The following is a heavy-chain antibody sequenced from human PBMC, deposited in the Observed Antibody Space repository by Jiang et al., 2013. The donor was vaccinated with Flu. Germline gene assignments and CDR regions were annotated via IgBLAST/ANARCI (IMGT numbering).Heavy chain of an antibody. CDR1: GYTFTGYY. CDR3: ASSMVRGVIVYYYYYGMDV. CDR2: INPNSGGT. V-gene: IGHV1-2*02. Sequence: SGAEVKKPGASVKVSCKASGYTFTGYYMHWVRQAPGQGLEWMGWINPNSGGTNYAQKFQGRVTMTRDTSISTAYMELSRLRSDDTAVYYCASSMVRGVIVYYYYYGMDVWGQGTTVTVSS. J-gene: IGHJ6*02. D-gene: IGHD3-10*01.